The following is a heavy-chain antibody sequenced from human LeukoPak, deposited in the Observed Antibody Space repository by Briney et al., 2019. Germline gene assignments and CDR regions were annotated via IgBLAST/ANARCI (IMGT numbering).Heavy chain of an antibody. CDR3: ARVGMVRGVISPDVGYYYYMDV. Sequence: ASVKVSCKASGYIFTTYYMHWVRQAPGQGLEWMGIINPSGDSTNYAQKFQGRVTITADESTSTAYMELSSLRSEGTAVYYCARVGMVRGVISPDVGYYYYMDVWGKGTTVTISS. V-gene: IGHV1-46*01. CDR2: INPSGDST. CDR1: GYIFTTYY. J-gene: IGHJ6*03. D-gene: IGHD3-10*01.